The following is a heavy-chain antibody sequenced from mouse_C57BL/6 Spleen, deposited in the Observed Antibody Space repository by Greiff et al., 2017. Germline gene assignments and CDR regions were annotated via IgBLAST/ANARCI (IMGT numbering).Heavy chain of an antibody. CDR3: ARENSLDV. CDR2: ISSGSSTI. CDR1: GFTFSDYG. J-gene: IGHJ1*03. V-gene: IGHV5-17*01. Sequence: EVKLMESGGGLVKPGGSLKLSCAASGFTFSDYGMHWVRQAPEKGLEWVAYISSGSSTIYYADTVKGRFTISRDNAKNTLFLQMTSLRSEDTAMYYCARENSLDVWGTGTTVTVSS.